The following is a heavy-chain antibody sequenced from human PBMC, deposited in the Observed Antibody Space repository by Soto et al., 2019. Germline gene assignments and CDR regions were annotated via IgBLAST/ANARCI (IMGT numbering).Heavy chain of an antibody. V-gene: IGHV3-64D*06. CDR3: VKDSGGYCSSTSCYTLYYFDY. Sequence: GGSLRLSCVASGFTFENYAMSWVRQAPGKGLEWVSAISSNGGSTYYADSVKGRFTISRDNSKNTLYLQMSSLRAEDTAVYYCVKDSGGYCSSTSCYTLYYFDYWGRGTLVTVSS. CDR2: ISSNGGST. CDR1: GFTFENYA. J-gene: IGHJ4*02. D-gene: IGHD2-2*02.